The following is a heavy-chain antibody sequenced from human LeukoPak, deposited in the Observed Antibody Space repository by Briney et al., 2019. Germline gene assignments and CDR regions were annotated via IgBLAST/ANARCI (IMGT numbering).Heavy chain of an antibody. V-gene: IGHV3-30-3*01. J-gene: IGHJ4*02. CDR1: GSTFSSYA. CDR3: ARGKRYSGSYFDY. CDR2: ISYDGSNK. D-gene: IGHD1-26*01. Sequence: GRSLRLSCAASGSTFSSYAMHWVRQAPGKGLEWVAVISYDGSNKYYADSVKGRFTISRDNSKNTLYLQMNSLRAEDTAVYYCARGKRYSGSYFDYWGQGTLVTVSS.